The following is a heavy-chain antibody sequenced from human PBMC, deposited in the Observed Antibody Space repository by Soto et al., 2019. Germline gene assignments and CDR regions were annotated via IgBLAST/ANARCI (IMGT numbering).Heavy chain of an antibody. V-gene: IGHV3-7*01. CDR2: IKQDGSEK. Sequence: GGSLRLSCAASGFTFSSYWMSWVRQAPGKGLEWVANIKQDGSEKYYVDSVKGRFTISRDNAKNSLYLQMNSLRAEDTAVYYCARVRKTVTTVVGGIGAFDIWGQGTMVTVSS. J-gene: IGHJ3*02. CDR1: GFTFSSYW. CDR3: ARVRKTVTTVVGGIGAFDI. D-gene: IGHD4-17*01.